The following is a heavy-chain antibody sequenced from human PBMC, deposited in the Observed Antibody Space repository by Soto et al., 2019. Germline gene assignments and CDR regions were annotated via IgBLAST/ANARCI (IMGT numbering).Heavy chain of an antibody. CDR2: IYYTGNT. J-gene: IGHJ3*01. D-gene: IGHD3-10*01. Sequence: QVQLQESGPGLVKPSQTLSLTCTVSGGSISSAYYWSWIRQHPGKDLEWIGYIYYTGNTKYSPSLKRRVTISVDTSKNQFALKLSSVTAADTAVYYCARGFGELSAFDLWGQGTMVTVSS. CDR3: ARGFGELSAFDL. CDR1: GGSISSAYY. V-gene: IGHV4-31*03.